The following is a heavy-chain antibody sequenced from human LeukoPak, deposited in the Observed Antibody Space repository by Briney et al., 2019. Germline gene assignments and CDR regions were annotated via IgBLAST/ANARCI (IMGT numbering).Heavy chain of an antibody. D-gene: IGHD3-9*01. CDR2: IYYSGRT. J-gene: IGHJ4*02. CDR3: ARAYIMTDYYFDY. V-gene: IGHV4-39*07. CDR1: GGSISSSDYY. Sequence: PSETLSLTCTVSGGSISSSDYYWGWIRQPPGKGLEWIGSIYYSGRTYYNPSLKSRVTLSVDTSKNQLSLNLSSVTAADTAVYYCARAYIMTDYYFDYWGQGTLVTVSP.